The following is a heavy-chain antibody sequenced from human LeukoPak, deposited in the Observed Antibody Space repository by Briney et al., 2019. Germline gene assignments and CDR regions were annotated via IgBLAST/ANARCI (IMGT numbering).Heavy chain of an antibody. Sequence: ASVKVSRKASGYAFIDYAINWVRQAPGQGLEWMGWTNTNTGNPTYAQGFTGRFVFSLDTSVSTTYLQISSLKAEDTAVYYCARDPGDDFVVPGDPWGQGTLVTVSS. D-gene: IGHD2-2*01. CDR2: TNTNTGNP. V-gene: IGHV7-4-1*02. J-gene: IGHJ5*02. CDR1: GYAFIDYA. CDR3: ARDPGDDFVVPGDP.